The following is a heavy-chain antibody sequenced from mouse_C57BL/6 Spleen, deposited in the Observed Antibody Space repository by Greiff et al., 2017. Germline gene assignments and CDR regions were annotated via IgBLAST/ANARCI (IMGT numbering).Heavy chain of an antibody. CDR3: ARGVSMRGYFDV. J-gene: IGHJ1*03. CDR1: GYTFTSYW. V-gene: IGHV1-55*01. Sequence: QVQLQQPGAELVKPGASVKMSCKASGYTFTSYWITWVKQRPGQGLEWIGDIYPGSGSTNYNEKFKSKATLTVDTSSSTAYMQLSSLTSEDSAVYYCARGVSMRGYFDVWGTGTTVTVSS. CDR2: IYPGSGST.